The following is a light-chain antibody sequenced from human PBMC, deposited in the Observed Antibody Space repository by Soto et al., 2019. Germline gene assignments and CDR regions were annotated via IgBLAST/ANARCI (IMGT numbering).Light chain of an antibody. CDR1: QSISSW. CDR2: KAS. J-gene: IGKJ1*01. CDR3: QQYNSYTWT. V-gene: IGKV1-5*03. Sequence: DIQVTQSPSTLSASVGHRVTITCRASQSISSWLAWYQQKPGKTPKLLIYKASSLESGVPSRFSGSGSGTEFTLTISSLQPDDFATYYCQQYNSYTWTFGQGTKVDIK.